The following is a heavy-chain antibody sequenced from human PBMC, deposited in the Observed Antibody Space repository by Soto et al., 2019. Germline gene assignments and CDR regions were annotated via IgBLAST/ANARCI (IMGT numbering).Heavy chain of an antibody. D-gene: IGHD5-18*01. CDR1: GFTFSSYG. Sequence: QVQLVESGGGVVQPGRSLRLSCAASGFTFSSYGMHWVRQAPGKGLEWVAVISYDGSNKYYADSVKGRFTISRDNSKNTLYLQMNSLRAEDTAVYYCAKDLVGIMREKGGDGEQKGYRGFDYWGQGTLVTVSS. CDR3: AKDLVGIMREKGGDGEQKGYRGFDY. J-gene: IGHJ4*02. CDR2: ISYDGSNK. V-gene: IGHV3-30*18.